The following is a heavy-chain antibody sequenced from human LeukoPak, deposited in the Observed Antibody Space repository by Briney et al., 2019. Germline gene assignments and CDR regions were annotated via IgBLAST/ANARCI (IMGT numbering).Heavy chain of an antibody. CDR3: AKASWLGELPRLLWADY. Sequence: GGSLRLSCAASGFTFSDNYMSWIRQAPGKGLEWVSYISSSGSIYYADSVKGRFTISRDNAKNSLYLQMNSLRAEDTAVYYCAKASWLGELPRLLWADYWGQGTLVTVSS. CDR1: GFTFSDNY. V-gene: IGHV3-11*01. D-gene: IGHD3-10*01. J-gene: IGHJ4*02. CDR2: ISSSGSI.